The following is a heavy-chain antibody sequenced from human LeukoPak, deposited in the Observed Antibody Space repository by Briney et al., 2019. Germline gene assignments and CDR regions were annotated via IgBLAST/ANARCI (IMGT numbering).Heavy chain of an antibody. V-gene: IGHV4-39*01. D-gene: IGHD3-10*01. CDR1: GGSISSSSYY. CDR3: ARRITMVRGVITPFGFDP. CDR2: IYYSGST. J-gene: IGHJ5*02. Sequence: PSETLSLTCTVSGGSISSSSYYWGWIRQPPGKGLEWIGSIYYSGSTYYSPSLKSRVTISVDTSKNQFSLKLSSVTAADTAVYYCARRITMVRGVITPFGFDPWGQGTLVTVSS.